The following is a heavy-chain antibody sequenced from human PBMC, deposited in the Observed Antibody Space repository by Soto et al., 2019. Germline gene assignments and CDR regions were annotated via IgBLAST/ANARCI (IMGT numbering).Heavy chain of an antibody. V-gene: IGHV3-23*01. CDR3: AKDVTIFGVVTAPLDY. J-gene: IGHJ4*02. Sequence: GGSLRLSCAASGFTFSSYAMSWVRQAPGKGLEWVSAISGSGGSTYYADSVKGRFTISRDNSKNTLYLQMNSLRAEDTAVYYCAKDVTIFGVVTAPLDYWGQGTLVTVSS. CDR1: GFTFSSYA. D-gene: IGHD3-3*01. CDR2: ISGSGGST.